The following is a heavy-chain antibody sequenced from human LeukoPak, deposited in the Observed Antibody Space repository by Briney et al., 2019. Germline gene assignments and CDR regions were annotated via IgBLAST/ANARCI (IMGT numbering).Heavy chain of an antibody. D-gene: IGHD3-9*01. CDR3: ARRGNDILTGYPLDY. J-gene: IGHJ4*02. CDR2: INHSGST. V-gene: IGHV4-34*01. CDR1: GGSFSGYY. Sequence: SETLSLTCAVYGGSFSGYYWSWIRQPPGKGLEWIGEINHSGSTYYNPSLKSRVTISVDTSKNQFSLKLSSVTAADTAVYYCARRGNDILTGYPLDYWGQGTLVTVSS.